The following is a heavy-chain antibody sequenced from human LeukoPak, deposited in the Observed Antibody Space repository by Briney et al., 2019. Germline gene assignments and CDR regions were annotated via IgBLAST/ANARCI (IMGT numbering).Heavy chain of an antibody. CDR2: IKQDGSEK. CDR1: GFTFSSYW. V-gene: IGHV3-7*01. J-gene: IGHJ6*03. D-gene: IGHD2-2*01. Sequence: PGGSLRLSCAASGFTFSSYWMSWVRQAPGKGLEWVANIKQDGSEKYYVDSVKGRFTISRDNAKNSLYLQMNSLRAEDTAVYYCARGVSPSSTSVGYYMDVWGKGTTVTVSS. CDR3: ARGVSPSSTSVGYYMDV.